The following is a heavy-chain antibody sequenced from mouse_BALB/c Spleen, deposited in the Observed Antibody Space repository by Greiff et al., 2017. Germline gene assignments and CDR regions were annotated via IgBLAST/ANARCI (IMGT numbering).Heavy chain of an antibody. Sequence: VQLQQSGAELVRPGTSVKVSCKASGYAFTNYLIEWVKQRPGQGLEWIGVINPGSGGTNYNEKFKGKATLTADKSSSTAYMQLSSLTSDDSAVYCCARGRSGEYFDCWGQGTTRTVSS. J-gene: IGHJ2*01. CDR2: INPGSGGT. CDR1: GYAFTNYL. CDR3: ARGRSGEYFDC. V-gene: IGHV1-54*01. D-gene: IGHD3-1*01.